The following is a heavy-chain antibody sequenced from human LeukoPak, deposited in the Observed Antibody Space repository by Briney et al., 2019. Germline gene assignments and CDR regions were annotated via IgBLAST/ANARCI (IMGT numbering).Heavy chain of an antibody. CDR3: ARAGTCSSTSCDGGIEY. Sequence: GGSLRLSCAASGFTFSTYWMHWVRQVPGKGLVWVSRIYDDGSGTNYADSVKGRFTISRDNAKNTLYLQMDSLRVEDTAVYYCARAGTCSSTSCDGGIEYWGQGTLVTVSS. CDR1: GFTFSTYW. CDR2: IYDDGSGT. V-gene: IGHV3-74*01. D-gene: IGHD2-2*01. J-gene: IGHJ4*02.